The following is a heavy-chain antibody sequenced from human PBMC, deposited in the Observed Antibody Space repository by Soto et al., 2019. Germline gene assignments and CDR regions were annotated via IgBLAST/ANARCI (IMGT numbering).Heavy chain of an antibody. D-gene: IGHD3-10*01. V-gene: IGHV4-31*03. J-gene: IGHJ4*02. Sequence: PSETLSLTCTVSGGSISSGGYYWSWIRQHPGKGLEWIGYIYYSGSTYYNPSLKSRVTISVDTSKNQFSLKLSSVTAADTAVYYCARGGLAQGSGSYYRFDYWGQGTLVTVS. CDR1: GGSISSGGYY. CDR2: IYYSGST. CDR3: ARGGLAQGSGSYYRFDY.